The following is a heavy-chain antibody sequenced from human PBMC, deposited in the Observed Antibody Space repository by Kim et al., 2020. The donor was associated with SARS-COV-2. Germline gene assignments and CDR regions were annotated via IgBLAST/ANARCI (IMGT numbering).Heavy chain of an antibody. J-gene: IGHJ6*02. Sequence: RFTISRDNSKNTLYLQMNSLRAEDTAVYYCARDGSYGYRGLGYYYYGMDVWGQGTTVTVSS. D-gene: IGHD5-18*01. CDR3: ARDGSYGYRGLGYYYYGMDV. V-gene: IGHV3-30*07.